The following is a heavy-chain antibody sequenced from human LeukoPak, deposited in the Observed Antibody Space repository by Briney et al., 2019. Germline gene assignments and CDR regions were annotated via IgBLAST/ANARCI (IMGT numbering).Heavy chain of an antibody. Sequence: GGSLRLSCAASGFTFSSYWVHWVRQAPGKGLVWVSRIKSDGSSTSYADSVKGRFTISRDNAKNTLYLQMNSLTAEDTAVYYCARESFAARWDWGQGTLVTVSS. CDR2: IKSDGSST. CDR1: GFTFSSYW. J-gene: IGHJ4*02. CDR3: ARESFAARWD. V-gene: IGHV3-74*01. D-gene: IGHD6-6*01.